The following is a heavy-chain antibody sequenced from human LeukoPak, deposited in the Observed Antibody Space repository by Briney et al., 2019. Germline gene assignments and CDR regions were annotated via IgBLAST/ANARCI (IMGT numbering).Heavy chain of an antibody. J-gene: IGHJ5*02. V-gene: IGHV3-7*01. CDR1: GFTFSRYW. Sequence: GGSLRLSCAASGFTFSRYWMTWVRQAPGKGLDWVANIKQDGSAKYYVDSVKSRFTISRDNTKNSLYLQMNSLRVEDTALYYCARDEIPSDFWSGSGPWGQGTLVTASS. D-gene: IGHD3-3*01. CDR2: IKQDGSAK. CDR3: ARDEIPSDFWSGSGP.